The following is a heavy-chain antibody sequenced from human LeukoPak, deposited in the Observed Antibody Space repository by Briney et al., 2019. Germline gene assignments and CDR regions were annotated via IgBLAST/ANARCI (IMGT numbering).Heavy chain of an antibody. CDR1: GFTLSDHY. J-gene: IGHJ4*02. CDR3: ARARYYAGSTYYPDS. Sequence: GGFLRLSCAASGFTLSDHYMDWVRQPPGKGLEWVGRTRNKANSHTTEYAASVKGRVTISRDASKNSLYLQMNSLPTEDTAVYYCARARYYAGSTYYPDSWGQGTLVTVSS. V-gene: IGHV3-72*01. D-gene: IGHD3-22*01. CDR2: TRNKANSHTT.